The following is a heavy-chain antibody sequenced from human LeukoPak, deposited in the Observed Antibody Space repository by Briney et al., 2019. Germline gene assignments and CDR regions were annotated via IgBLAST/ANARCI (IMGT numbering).Heavy chain of an antibody. D-gene: IGHD6-13*01. CDR1: GYTFTIYV. CDR2: ISAYSGNT. CDR3: AREGYSSSWNYFDY. J-gene: IGHJ4*02. V-gene: IGHV1-18*01. Sequence: ASVKVSFKASGYTFTIYVINWVRQAPGQGLEWMGWISAYSGNTNYAQKLQGRVTMTTDTSTSTAYMELRSLRSDDTAVYYCAREGYSSSWNYFDYWGQGALVTVSS.